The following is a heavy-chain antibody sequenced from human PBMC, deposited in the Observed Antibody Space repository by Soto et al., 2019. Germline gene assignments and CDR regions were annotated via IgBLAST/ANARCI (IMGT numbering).Heavy chain of an antibody. Sequence: SETLSLTCTVSGGSISSYYWSWIRQPAGKGLEWIGRIYSGGSTNYNPFFKSRVTMSVDTSKNQFSLKLRSVTAADTAVYYCARDSGYDSGMDVWGQGTTVTVSS. CDR1: GGSISSYY. D-gene: IGHD5-12*01. CDR3: ARDSGYDSGMDV. CDR2: IYSGGST. J-gene: IGHJ6*02. V-gene: IGHV4-4*07.